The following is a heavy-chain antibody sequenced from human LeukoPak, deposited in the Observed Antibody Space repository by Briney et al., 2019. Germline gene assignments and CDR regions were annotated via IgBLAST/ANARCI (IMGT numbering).Heavy chain of an antibody. Sequence: ASVKVSCKASGYTFTGYYMQWVRQDPGQGLEWMGWIDPKSGDTKYAQNFQGRVTMTRDASITTVYVELSSLSSDDTALYYCAREGSGTGLITYFYGLDVWGQGTTVTVSS. D-gene: IGHD1-1*01. J-gene: IGHJ6*02. V-gene: IGHV1-2*02. CDR2: IDPKSGDT. CDR1: GYTFTGYY. CDR3: AREGSGTGLITYFYGLDV.